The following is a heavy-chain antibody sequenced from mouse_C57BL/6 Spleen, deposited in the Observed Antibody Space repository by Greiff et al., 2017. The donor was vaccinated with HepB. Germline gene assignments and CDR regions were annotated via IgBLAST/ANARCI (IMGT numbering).Heavy chain of an antibody. J-gene: IGHJ2*01. CDR2: ISSGGSYT. Sequence: EVKVVESGGDLVKPGGSLKLSCAASGFTFSSYGMSWVRQTPDKRLEWVATISSGGSYTYYPDSVKGRFTISRDNAKNTLYLQMSSLKSEDTAMYYCARQDDYVYYFDYWGQGTTLTVSS. CDR1: GFTFSSYG. CDR3: ARQDDYVYYFDY. D-gene: IGHD2-4*01. V-gene: IGHV5-6*01.